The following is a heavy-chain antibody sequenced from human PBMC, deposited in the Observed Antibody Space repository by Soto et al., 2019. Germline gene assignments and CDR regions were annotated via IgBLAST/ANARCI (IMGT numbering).Heavy chain of an antibody. CDR1: GFAFSSHP. V-gene: IGHV3-23*01. Sequence: QPGGSLRLSCAASGFAFSSHPMSWVRQSPERGLEWVSGISDGGDLTYNADSVKGRFTISRDNSKNILFLQMNSLRAEDTALYYCARRAFGSSRSFDLWGQGTMVTV. D-gene: IGHD6-6*01. CDR3: ARRAFGSSRSFDL. CDR2: ISDGGDLT. J-gene: IGHJ3*01.